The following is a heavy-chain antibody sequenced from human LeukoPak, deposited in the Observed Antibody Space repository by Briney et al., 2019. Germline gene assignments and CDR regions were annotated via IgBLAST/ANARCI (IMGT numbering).Heavy chain of an antibody. D-gene: IGHD6-25*01. CDR3: ARDERFASDNSGRVAY. CDR1: GFTFSSYE. Sequence: PGGSLRLSCVASGFTFSSYEMNWVRQAPGMGLEWVSYISPSGSDIDYADSVRGRFSSSRDNAKNSLYLQMNSLRAEDTAVYYCARDERFASDNSGRVAYWGQGTLVTVSS. J-gene: IGHJ4*02. CDR2: ISPSGSDI. V-gene: IGHV3-48*03.